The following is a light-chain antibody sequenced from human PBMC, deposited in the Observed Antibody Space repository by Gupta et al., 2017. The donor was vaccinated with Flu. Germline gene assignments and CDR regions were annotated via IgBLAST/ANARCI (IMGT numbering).Light chain of an antibody. Sequence: IEMAQSPSSLCASVGDRVAITCRASQSISSYLNWYQQKPGKAPNLLIYSASTLMSGVPSRCSGSGSGTDFPITIRGLQAEDFPSYSCPQSDSTPLTFGGGTKVEI. J-gene: IGKJ4*01. CDR3: PQSDSTPLT. CDR1: QSISSY. CDR2: SAS. V-gene: IGKV1-39*01.